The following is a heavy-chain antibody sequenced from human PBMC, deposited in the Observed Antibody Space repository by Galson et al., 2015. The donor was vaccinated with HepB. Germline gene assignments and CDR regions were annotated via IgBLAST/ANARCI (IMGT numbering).Heavy chain of an antibody. J-gene: IGHJ4*02. D-gene: IGHD3-10*01. V-gene: IGHV3-30-3*01. CDR1: GFTFDDYA. CDR3: ARGNDSGSYLIDY. Sequence: SLRLSCAASGFTFDDYAMHWVRQAPVKGLEWVALMSFDGSNTQHSDSVRGRFTISRDTSQNTLYLQMNSLRAEDTAIYYCARGNDSGSYLIDYWGQGTLVSVSS. CDR2: MSFDGSNT.